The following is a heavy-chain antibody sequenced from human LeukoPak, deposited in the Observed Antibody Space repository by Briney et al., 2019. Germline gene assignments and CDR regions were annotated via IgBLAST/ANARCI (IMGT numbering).Heavy chain of an antibody. CDR3: ARERGHFWSGYGPPGWFDP. J-gene: IGHJ5*02. V-gene: IGHV4-34*01. CDR2: INHSGST. D-gene: IGHD3-3*02. CDR1: GGSFSGYY. Sequence: SETLSLTCAVYGGSFSGYYWSWIRQPPGKGLEWIGEINHSGSTNYNPSLKSRVTISVDTSKNQFSLKLSSVTAADTAVYYCARERGHFWSGYGPPGWFDPWGQGTLVTVSS.